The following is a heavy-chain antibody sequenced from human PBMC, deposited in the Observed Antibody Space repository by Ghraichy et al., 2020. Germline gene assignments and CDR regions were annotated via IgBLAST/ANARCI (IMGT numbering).Heavy chain of an antibody. Sequence: GGSLRISCAASGFTSSDYPMSWVRQPPGTGLEWVAGVSGSGANRYYADSVKGRFTISRDNSKNMIYLEMNSLRAEDTARYFCAKPMAIWFGDHFFDFWGQGALVTVSS. J-gene: IGHJ4*02. CDR1: GFTSSDYP. V-gene: IGHV3-23*01. D-gene: IGHD3-10*01. CDR2: VSGSGANR. CDR3: AKPMAIWFGDHFFDF.